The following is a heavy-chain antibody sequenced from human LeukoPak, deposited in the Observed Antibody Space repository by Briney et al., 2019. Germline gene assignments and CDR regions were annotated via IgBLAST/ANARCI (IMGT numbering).Heavy chain of an antibody. CDR3: ARSHYDTSGYSNYFDY. CDR1: GFTFSSFI. Sequence: GGSLRLSCAASGFTFSSFIMNWIRQAPGKGLEWVSSISGSSEYIYYADSVKGRFTISRDNAKNSLYLQMNSLRAEDTAVYYCARSHYDTSGYSNYFDYWGQETLVTVSS. V-gene: IGHV3-21*01. D-gene: IGHD3-22*01. CDR2: ISGSSEYI. J-gene: IGHJ4*02.